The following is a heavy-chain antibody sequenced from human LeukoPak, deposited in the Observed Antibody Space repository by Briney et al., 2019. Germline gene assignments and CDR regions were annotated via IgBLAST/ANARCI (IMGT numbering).Heavy chain of an antibody. CDR2: IYSGGST. Sequence: GGSLRLSCAASGLTVSSNYMSWARQAPGKGLEWVSVIYSGGSTYYADSVKGRFTISRDNSKNTLYLQMNSLRAEDTAVYYCARADPDGFDPWGQGTLVTVSS. J-gene: IGHJ5*02. V-gene: IGHV3-53*01. CDR1: GLTVSSNY. CDR3: ARADPDGFDP.